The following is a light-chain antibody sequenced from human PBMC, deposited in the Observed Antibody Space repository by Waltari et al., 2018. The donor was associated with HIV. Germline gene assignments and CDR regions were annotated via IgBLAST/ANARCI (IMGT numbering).Light chain of an antibody. CDR2: YDN. CDR1: NIERKN. CDR3: QGWDSTLEHVS. J-gene: IGLJ3*02. Sequence: SVLTQPPSVSVAPGMTARITCGGQNIERKNVHWYQQKPGQAPILLICYDNYRPSGIPERFSGSNSGNTATLTIARVGAGDEADYDGQGWDSTLEHVSFGGGTKLTVL. V-gene: IGLV3-21*01.